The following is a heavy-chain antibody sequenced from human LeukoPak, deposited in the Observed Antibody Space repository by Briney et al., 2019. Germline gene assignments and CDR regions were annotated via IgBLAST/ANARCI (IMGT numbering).Heavy chain of an antibody. Sequence: GASVKVSCKASGGTFSSYAISWVRQAPGQGLEWMGIINPSGGSTSYAQKFQGRVTMTRDTSTSTVYMELSSLRSEDTAVYYCARALRGPFDYWGQGALVTVSS. CDR3: ARALRGPFDY. V-gene: IGHV1-46*01. J-gene: IGHJ4*02. D-gene: IGHD4-17*01. CDR2: INPSGGST. CDR1: GGTFSSYA.